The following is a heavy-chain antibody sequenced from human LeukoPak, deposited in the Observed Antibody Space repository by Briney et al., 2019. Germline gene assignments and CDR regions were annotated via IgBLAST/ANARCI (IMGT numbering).Heavy chain of an antibody. CDR1: GFTFSSYG. J-gene: IGHJ4*02. CDR3: ANNYYGSGSYYFDY. D-gene: IGHD3-10*01. CDR2: ISGSGGST. Sequence: PGGSLRLSCAASGFTFSSYGMSWVRQAPGKGLEWVSAISGSGGSTYYADSVKGRFTISRDNSKNTLYLQMNSLRAEDTAVYYCANNYYGSGSYYFDYWGQGTLVTVSS. V-gene: IGHV3-23*01.